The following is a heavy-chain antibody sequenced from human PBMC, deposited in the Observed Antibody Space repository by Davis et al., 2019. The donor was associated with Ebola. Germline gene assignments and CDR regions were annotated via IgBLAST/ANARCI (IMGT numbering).Heavy chain of an antibody. CDR3: ARQAVPRGHYFDY. D-gene: IGHD3-16*01. V-gene: IGHV5-10-1*04. CDR1: GYSFSDYW. CDR2: IDPSESYT. Sequence: KVSCKGSGYSFSDYWITWVRQMPGKGLEWMGRIDPSESYTNYRPSFQGQVTISADKSISTAYLQWSSLKASDTAMYYCARQAVPRGHYFDYWGQGTLVTVSS. J-gene: IGHJ4*02.